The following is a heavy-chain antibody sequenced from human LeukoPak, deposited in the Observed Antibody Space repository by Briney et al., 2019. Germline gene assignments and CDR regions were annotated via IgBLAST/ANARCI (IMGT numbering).Heavy chain of an antibody. CDR2: ISWNSGSI. D-gene: IGHD2-15*01. CDR1: GFTFDDYA. Sequence: GRSLRLSCAASGFTFDDYAMHWVRQAPGKGLEWVSGISWNSGSIDYADSVKGRFTISRDNAKNSLYLQMNSLRAEDTALYYCAKGVVGGGMDVWGQGTTVTVSS. V-gene: IGHV3-9*01. CDR3: AKGVVGGGMDV. J-gene: IGHJ6*02.